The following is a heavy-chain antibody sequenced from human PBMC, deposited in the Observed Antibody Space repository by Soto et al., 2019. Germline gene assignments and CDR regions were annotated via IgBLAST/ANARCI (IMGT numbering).Heavy chain of an antibody. D-gene: IGHD1-26*01. V-gene: IGHV3-23*01. CDR2: ISGSGGST. Sequence: GGSLRLSCAASGFTFSSYAMSWVRQAPGKGLEWVSAISGSGGSTYYADSVKGRFTISRDNSKNTLYLQMNSLRVEDTAVYYCGRVRLSDSGYFDYWGQGTLVTVSS. CDR1: GFTFSSYA. J-gene: IGHJ4*02. CDR3: GRVRLSDSGYFDY.